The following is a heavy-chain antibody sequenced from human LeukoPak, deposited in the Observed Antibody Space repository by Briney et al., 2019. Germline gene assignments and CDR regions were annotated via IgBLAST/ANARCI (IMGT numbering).Heavy chain of an antibody. CDR3: ARVPGTAAGMVF. CDR1: GCTFTSYY. Sequence: ASVKVSCKASGCTFTSYYMHWVRQAPGQGLEWMGIINPSGGSTSYAQKFQGRVTMTRDTSTSTVYMELSSLRSEDTAVYYCARVPGTAAGMVFWGQGTLVTVSS. D-gene: IGHD6-13*01. J-gene: IGHJ4*02. V-gene: IGHV1-46*01. CDR2: INPSGGST.